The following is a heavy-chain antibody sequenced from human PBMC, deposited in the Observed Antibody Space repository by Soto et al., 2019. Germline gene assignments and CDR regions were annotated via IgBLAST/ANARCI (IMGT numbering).Heavy chain of an antibody. V-gene: IGHV4-59*01. D-gene: IGHD3-22*01. J-gene: IGHJ4*02. CDR3: AGERLTGSGYFDY. CDR2: VYNTGSP. Sequence: SETLSLTCTVSDGAITGYYWSWFRQSPGEGLEWIGYVYNTGSPSYNPSLKSRVTMSVDASTNQFSLILTSVTATDTAVYYCAGERLTGSGYFDYWGQGXLVTVYS. CDR1: DGAITGYY.